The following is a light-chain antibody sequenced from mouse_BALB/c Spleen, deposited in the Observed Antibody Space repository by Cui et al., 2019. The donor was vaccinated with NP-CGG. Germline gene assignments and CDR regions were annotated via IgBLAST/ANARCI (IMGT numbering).Light chain of an antibody. V-gene: IGLV1*01. J-gene: IGLJ1*01. CDR2: GTN. CDR1: TGAVTTSNY. Sequence: QAVVTQESALTTSPGETVTLTCRSSTGAVTTSNYANWVQEKPGHLFTGLIGGTNNRVPGVPARFSGSLIGDKAALTITGAHTEDEAIYFCALWYSNHWVFGGGTKLTVL. CDR3: ALWYSNHWV.